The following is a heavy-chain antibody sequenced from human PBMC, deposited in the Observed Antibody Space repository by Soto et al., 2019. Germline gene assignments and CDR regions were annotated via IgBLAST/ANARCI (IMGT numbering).Heavy chain of an antibody. V-gene: IGHV3-23*01. D-gene: IGHD2-21*01. Sequence: EVQLLESGGGLVQTGGSLRLSCAASGFTFSSYAMRWVRQAPGKGLVWVAAISDSAYNTYHADSVKGRFTISRDNSKNTLYLQMNSLRAEDTAIYYCARTGASYSMDVWGKGTTVTVSS. CDR3: ARTGASYSMDV. CDR1: GFTFSSYA. CDR2: ISDSAYNT. J-gene: IGHJ6*03.